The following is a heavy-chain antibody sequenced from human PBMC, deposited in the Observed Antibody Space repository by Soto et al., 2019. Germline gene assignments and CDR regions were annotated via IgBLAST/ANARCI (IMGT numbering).Heavy chain of an antibody. CDR3: ASQRYFDWLLQFDP. V-gene: IGHV3-23*01. CDR2: ISGSGGST. D-gene: IGHD3-9*01. Sequence: GGSLRLSCAASGFTCSSYAMSWVRQAPGKGLEWVSAISGSGGSTYYADSVKGRLTISRDNSKNTLYLQMNSLRAEDTAVYYCASQRYFDWLLQFDPWGQGTLVTVSS. J-gene: IGHJ5*02. CDR1: GFTCSSYA.